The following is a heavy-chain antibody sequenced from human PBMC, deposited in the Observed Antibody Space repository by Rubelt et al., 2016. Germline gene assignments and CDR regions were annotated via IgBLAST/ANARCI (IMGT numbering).Heavy chain of an antibody. Sequence: WMGWINPNSGGTNFAQKFQGRVTMTRDTSISTAYMELSRLRSDDTAVYYCARGVEMAIYAFDYWGQGTLVTVSS. CDR3: ARGVEMAIYAFDY. D-gene: IGHD5-24*01. V-gene: IGHV1-2*02. CDR2: INPNSGGT. J-gene: IGHJ4*02.